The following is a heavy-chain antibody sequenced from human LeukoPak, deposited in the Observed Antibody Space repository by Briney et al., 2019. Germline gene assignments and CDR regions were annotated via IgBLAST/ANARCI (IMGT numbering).Heavy chain of an antibody. Sequence: GGSHRLSCAASGFSFSDAWMSWVRQIPGKGLEWVGRIESKTDGGTTDYAAPVKGRFTISRDDSTDTLYLQMNSLKSEDTAVYYCTTYGSGRKFDYWGQGILVTVSS. V-gene: IGHV3-15*04. CDR2: IESKTDGGTT. CDR1: GFSFSDAW. CDR3: TTYGSGRKFDY. J-gene: IGHJ4*02. D-gene: IGHD3-10*01.